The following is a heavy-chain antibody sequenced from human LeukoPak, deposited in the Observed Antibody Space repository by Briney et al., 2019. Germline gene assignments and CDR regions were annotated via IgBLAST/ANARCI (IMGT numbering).Heavy chain of an antibody. CDR3: AREKNIVVVPAAPYNWFDP. J-gene: IGHJ5*02. CDR2: IIPIFGTA. D-gene: IGHD2-2*01. CDR1: GGTFSSYA. Sequence: VQVSCKASGGTFSSYAISWVRQAPGQGLEWMGGIIPIFGTANYAQKFQGRVTITTDESTSTAYMELSSLRSEDTAVYYCAREKNIVVVPAAPYNWFDPWGQGTLVTVSS. V-gene: IGHV1-69*13.